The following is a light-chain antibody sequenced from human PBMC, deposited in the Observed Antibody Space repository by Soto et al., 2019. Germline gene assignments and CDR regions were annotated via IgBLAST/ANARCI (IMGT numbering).Light chain of an antibody. CDR1: SGHSNYA. V-gene: IGLV4-69*01. CDR2: LNSDGSH. CDR3: QTWGSGIVV. J-gene: IGLJ2*01. Sequence: QPVLTQSPSASASLGASVKLTCTLSSGHSNYAIAWHQQQSEKGPRYLMKLNSDGSHSKGDGIPDRFSGSSSGAERYLTISSLQSEDEADSSSQTWGSGIVVFGGGTKLTVL.